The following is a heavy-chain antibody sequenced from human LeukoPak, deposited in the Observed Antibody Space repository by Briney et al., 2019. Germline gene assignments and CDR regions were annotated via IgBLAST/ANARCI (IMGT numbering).Heavy chain of an antibody. J-gene: IGHJ4*02. Sequence: GASVKVSCKASGFSVKNYYMHWVRQAPGQGLEWMGWMNPNSGNTGYAQKFQGRVTITRNTSISTAYMELSSLRSEDTAVYYCARRGYCSSTSCHEDYWGQGTLVTVSS. D-gene: IGHD2-2*01. V-gene: IGHV1-8*03. CDR1: GFSVKNYY. CDR2: MNPNSGNT. CDR3: ARRGYCSSTSCHEDY.